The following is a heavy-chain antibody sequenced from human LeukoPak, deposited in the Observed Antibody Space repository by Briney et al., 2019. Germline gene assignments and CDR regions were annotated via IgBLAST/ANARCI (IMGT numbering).Heavy chain of an antibody. V-gene: IGHV4-39*01. D-gene: IGHD1-26*01. Sequence: SETLSLTCTVSGGSISSTSYSWGWIRQPPGKGLEWIGHIYSSGSNYYNPSLKSRFTISVDTSKNQFSLKLSSVTAADTAVYYCARQVVGDFDYWGQGTLVTVSS. CDR3: ARQVVGDFDY. CDR2: IYSSGSN. J-gene: IGHJ4*02. CDR1: GGSISSTSYS.